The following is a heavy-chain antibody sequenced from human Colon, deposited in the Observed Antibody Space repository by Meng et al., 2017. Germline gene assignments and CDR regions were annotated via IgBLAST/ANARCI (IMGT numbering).Heavy chain of an antibody. CDR3: ATGLRHGDWFDP. CDR2: IDHFGIS. CDR1: GGSFSGFY. J-gene: IGHJ5*02. Sequence: QVQIQQGGAGLLKPSETLSLTCAVSGGSFSGFYWSWIRQPPGKSLEWIGEIDHFGISNYNSSLKGRLTMSVDTSKKQISLTLTSVTAADTAVYYCATGLRHGDWFDPWGPGTLVTVSS. D-gene: IGHD4-17*01. V-gene: IGHV4-34*02.